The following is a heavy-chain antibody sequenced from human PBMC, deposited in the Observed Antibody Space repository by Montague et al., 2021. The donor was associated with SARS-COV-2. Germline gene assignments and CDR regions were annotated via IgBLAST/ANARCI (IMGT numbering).Heavy chain of an antibody. Sequence: SETLSLTCAVYGGSFSGYYWSWIRQPPGKGLEWIGEINHSGSTNYNPSLKSRVTISGDTSKNQFSLKLTSVTAADTAVYYCAREYYDFLTGYYGFDSWGQETLLTVSS. CDR2: INHSGST. J-gene: IGHJ4*02. CDR3: AREYYDFLTGYYGFDS. CDR1: GGSFSGYY. V-gene: IGHV4-34*01. D-gene: IGHD3-9*01.